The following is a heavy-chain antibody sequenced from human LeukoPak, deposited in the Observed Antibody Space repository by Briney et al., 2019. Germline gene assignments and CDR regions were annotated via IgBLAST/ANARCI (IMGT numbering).Heavy chain of an antibody. CDR1: GGTFSSYA. CDR3: ARDRDSSGYPEYFQH. D-gene: IGHD3-22*01. J-gene: IGHJ1*01. V-gene: IGHV1-69*05. Sequence: ASVKVSCKASGGTFSSYAISWARQAPGQGLEWMGRIIPIFGTANYAQKFQGRVTITTDESTSTAYMELSSLRSEDAAVYYCARDRDSSGYPEYFQHWGQGTLVTVSS. CDR2: IIPIFGTA.